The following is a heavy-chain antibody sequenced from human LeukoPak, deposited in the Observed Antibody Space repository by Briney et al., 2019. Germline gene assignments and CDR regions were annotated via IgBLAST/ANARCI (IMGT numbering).Heavy chain of an antibody. J-gene: IGHJ3*02. Sequence: PGGSLRLSCAASGFTFSSYAMSWVRQAPGKWLEWVSAISGSGGSTYYADSVKGRFTISRDNSKNTLYLQMNSLRAEDTAVYYCAKDSGYSFIGGAFDIWGQGTMVTVSS. D-gene: IGHD6-13*01. V-gene: IGHV3-23*01. CDR1: GFTFSSYA. CDR2: ISGSGGST. CDR3: AKDSGYSFIGGAFDI.